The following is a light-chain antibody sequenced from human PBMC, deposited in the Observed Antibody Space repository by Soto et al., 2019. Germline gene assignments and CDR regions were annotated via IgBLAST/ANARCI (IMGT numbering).Light chain of an antibody. CDR2: RAT. CDR3: LQDYHCPWT. J-gene: IGKJ1*01. CDR1: QGISNY. V-gene: IGKV1-6*01. Sequence: ATQMTQSPASLSASVGDRVTISCRASQGISNYLAWYQQRPGKAPTLLIFRATTLHSGVPSRCIASGSGPDFTLTISSLQTEDFATYYWLQDYHCPWTFGQGTKVEIK.